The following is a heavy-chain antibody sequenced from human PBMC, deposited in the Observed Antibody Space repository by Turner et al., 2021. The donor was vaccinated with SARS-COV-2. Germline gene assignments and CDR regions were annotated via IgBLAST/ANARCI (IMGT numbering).Heavy chain of an antibody. V-gene: IGHV4-39*01. Sequence: LQLQESGPGLVKPSEPLSLTRTVSGGSISSSTYYWGWIRQPPGKGLEWIGNIYYSGSTYYNPSLKSRVTISVDTSKNQFSLKLSSVTAADTAVYYCARLMDTAMDYYGMDVWGQGTTVTVSS. D-gene: IGHD5-18*01. CDR1: GGSISSSTYY. J-gene: IGHJ6*02. CDR2: IYYSGST. CDR3: ARLMDTAMDYYGMDV.